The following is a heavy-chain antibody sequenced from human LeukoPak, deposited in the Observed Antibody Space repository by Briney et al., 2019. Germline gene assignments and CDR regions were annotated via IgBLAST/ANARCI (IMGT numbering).Heavy chain of an antibody. CDR3: AKSSNYYDSSGYYKPPTYFDY. CDR1: GFTFDDYA. CDR2: ISWNSGSI. Sequence: GGSLRLSCAASGFTFDDYAMHWVRQAPGKGLEWVSGISWNSGSIGYADSVKGRFTISRDNAKNSLYLQMNSLRAEDTALYYCAKSSNYYDSSGYYKPPTYFDYWGQGTLVTVSS. J-gene: IGHJ4*02. D-gene: IGHD3-22*01. V-gene: IGHV3-9*01.